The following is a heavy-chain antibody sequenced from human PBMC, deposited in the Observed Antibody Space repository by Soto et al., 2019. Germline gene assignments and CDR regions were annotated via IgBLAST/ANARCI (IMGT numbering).Heavy chain of an antibody. CDR2: INPSGGST. CDR3: ARCWYYDFWSGYSLGGMDV. Sequence: VASVKVSCKASGYTFTSYYMHWVRQAPGQGLEWMGIINPSGGSTSYAQKFQGRVTMTRDTSTSTVYMELSSLRSEDTAVYYCARCWYYDFWSGYSLGGMDVWGQGTTVTVSS. J-gene: IGHJ6*02. D-gene: IGHD3-3*01. V-gene: IGHV1-46*01. CDR1: GYTFTSYY.